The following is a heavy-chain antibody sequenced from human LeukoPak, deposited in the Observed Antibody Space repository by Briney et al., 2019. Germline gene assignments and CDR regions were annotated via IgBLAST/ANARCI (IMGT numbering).Heavy chain of an antibody. J-gene: IGHJ4*02. V-gene: IGHV3-21*01. Sequence: GGSLRLSCAASGFTFSSYTMHWIRQAPGKGLEWVSSINGSNSYIFYADSVKGRFTVSRDNAKDSLYLQMNSLRAEDTAVYYCARALTTLTYEGYWGQGTLVTVSS. CDR2: INGSNSYI. CDR3: ARALTTLTYEGY. D-gene: IGHD1-1*01. CDR1: GFTFSSYT.